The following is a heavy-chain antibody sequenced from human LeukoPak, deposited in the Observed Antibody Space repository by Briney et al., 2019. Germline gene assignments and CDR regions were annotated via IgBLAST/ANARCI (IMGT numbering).Heavy chain of an antibody. D-gene: IGHD4-11*01. CDR2: VSAYNGNT. J-gene: IGHJ5*02. V-gene: IGHV1-18*01. CDR1: GGTFSSYA. CDR3: AKDLYSNPNWFDP. Sequence: GASVKVSCKASGGTFSSYAISWVRQAPGQGLEWMGWVSAYNGNTNYAQKLQGRVTMTTDTSTSTAYMELRSLRSDDTAVYYCAKDLYSNPNWFDPWGQGTLVTVSS.